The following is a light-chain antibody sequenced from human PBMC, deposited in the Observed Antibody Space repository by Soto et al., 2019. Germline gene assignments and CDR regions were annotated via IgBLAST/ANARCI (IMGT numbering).Light chain of an antibody. Sequence: ETVLTQSPGTLSLSPGERATLSCRASQDFRCYYLAWYRQTPCQAPRLLIFGASKRASGIADRFSGSGSGTDFTRIIIRLEPEDFALYYCQQYDSSPWTFGQGTKVQIK. V-gene: IGKV3-20*01. CDR3: QQYDSSPWT. J-gene: IGKJ1*01. CDR1: QDFRCYY. CDR2: GAS.